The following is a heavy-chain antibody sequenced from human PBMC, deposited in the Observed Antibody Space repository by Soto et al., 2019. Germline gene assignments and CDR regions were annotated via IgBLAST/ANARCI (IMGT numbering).Heavy chain of an antibody. D-gene: IGHD1-26*01. V-gene: IGHV1-2*04. CDR2: INPNSGGT. CDR3: ARGGVGATEDYASLDY. J-gene: IGHJ4*02. Sequence: ASVKVSCKASGYTFTGYYMHWVRQAPGQGLEWMGWINPNSGGTNYAQKFQGWVTMTRDTSISTAYMELSRLRSDDTAVYYCARGGVGATEDYASLDYWGQGTLVTVSS. CDR1: GYTFTGYY.